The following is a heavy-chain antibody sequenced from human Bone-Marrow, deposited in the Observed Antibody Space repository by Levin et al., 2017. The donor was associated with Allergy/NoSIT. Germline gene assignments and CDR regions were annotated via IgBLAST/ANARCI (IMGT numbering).Heavy chain of an antibody. V-gene: IGHV3-23*01. CDR3: AKLGVVVTRWFDP. CDR1: GFTFSNFA. J-gene: IGHJ5*02. CDR2: IRSSGDYT. Sequence: LSLTCAASGFTFSNFAMSWVRQAPGKGLEWVSAIRSSGDYTYYADSVKGRFTISRDNSKNTLYLQMNSLRAEDTAVYYCAKLGVVVTRWFDPWGQGTLVSVSS. D-gene: IGHD3-22*01.